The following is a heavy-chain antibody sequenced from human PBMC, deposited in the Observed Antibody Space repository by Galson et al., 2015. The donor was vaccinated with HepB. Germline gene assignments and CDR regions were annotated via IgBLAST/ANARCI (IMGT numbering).Heavy chain of an antibody. V-gene: IGHV3-11*06. CDR1: GFTFSDYY. Sequence: LRLSCAASGFTFSDYYMSWIRQAPGKGLEWVSYISSSSSYTNYADSVKGRFTISRDNAKNSLYLQMNSLRAEDTAVYYCARTGTDSSGYSYWGQGTLVTVSS. CDR3: ARTGTDSSGYSY. J-gene: IGHJ4*02. CDR2: ISSSSSYT. D-gene: IGHD3-22*01.